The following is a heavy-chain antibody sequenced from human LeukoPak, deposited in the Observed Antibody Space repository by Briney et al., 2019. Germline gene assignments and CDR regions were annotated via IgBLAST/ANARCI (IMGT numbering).Heavy chain of an antibody. J-gene: IGHJ4*02. D-gene: IGHD1-26*01. CDR2: IYHSGST. CDR3: ARVGVGVTKSFDY. Sequence: SATLSLTCAVSGYSISSGYYWGWIRQPPGKGLEWIGSIYHSGSTYYNSSLKSRATISVDRSKNQFSLKLSSVTAADTAVYYCARVGVGVTKSFDYWGQGTLVTVSS. CDR1: GYSISSGYY. V-gene: IGHV4-38-2*01.